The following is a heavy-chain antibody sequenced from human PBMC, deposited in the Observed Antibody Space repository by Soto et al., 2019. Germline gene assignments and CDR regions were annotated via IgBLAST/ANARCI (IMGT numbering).Heavy chain of an antibody. CDR1: WDSVSSNSAA. CDR3: ARSGIAVAGNWYYYYGMDV. V-gene: IGHV6-1*01. Sequence: SQTLSLTCAISWDSVSSNSAAWNWIRQSPSRGLEWLGRTYYRSKWYNDYAVSVKSRITINPDTSKNQFSLQLNSVTPEDTAVYYCARSGIAVAGNWYYYYGMDVWGQGTTVTVSS. D-gene: IGHD6-19*01. J-gene: IGHJ6*02. CDR2: TYYRSKWYN.